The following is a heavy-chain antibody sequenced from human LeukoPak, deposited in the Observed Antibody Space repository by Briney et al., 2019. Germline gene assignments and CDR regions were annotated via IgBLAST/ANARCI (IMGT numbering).Heavy chain of an antibody. D-gene: IGHD6-6*01. Sequence: ASVKVSCKASGYTFTSYDINWVRQATGQGLEWMGWINPNSGGTNYAQKFQGRVTMTRDTSISTAYMELSRLRSDDTAVYYCARGESIAGLGYWGQGTLVTVSS. V-gene: IGHV1-2*02. J-gene: IGHJ4*02. CDR3: ARGESIAGLGY. CDR2: INPNSGGT. CDR1: GYTFTSYD.